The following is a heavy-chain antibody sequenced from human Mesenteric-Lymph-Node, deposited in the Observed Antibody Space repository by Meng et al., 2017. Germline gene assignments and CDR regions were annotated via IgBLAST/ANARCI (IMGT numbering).Heavy chain of an antibody. D-gene: IGHD4-11*01. CDR1: GYTFTSYD. CDR3: AREKPRLGHFDY. Sequence: QVEQVESGAEGTKPGASGKVSWKASGYTFTSYDINWVRQATGQGLEWMGWMNPNSGNTGYAQKFQGRVTMTRNTSISTAYMELSSLRSEDTAVYYCAREKPRLGHFDYWGQGTLVTVSS. J-gene: IGHJ4*02. CDR2: MNPNSGNT. V-gene: IGHV1-8*01.